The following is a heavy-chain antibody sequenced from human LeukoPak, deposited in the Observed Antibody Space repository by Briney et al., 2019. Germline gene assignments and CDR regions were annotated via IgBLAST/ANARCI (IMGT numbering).Heavy chain of an antibody. CDR3: ARDLGGIYFDY. J-gene: IGHJ4*02. CDR2: IHFSGST. D-gene: IGHD1-26*01. Sequence: SETLSLTCTVSDASISGYYWSWIRQPPGKGLEWIGSIHFSGSTNYNPSLRSRVTISVDTSKNQLSLKLGSVTAADTAVYYCARDLGGIYFDYWGQGTLVTVSS. V-gene: IGHV4-59*01. CDR1: DASISGYY.